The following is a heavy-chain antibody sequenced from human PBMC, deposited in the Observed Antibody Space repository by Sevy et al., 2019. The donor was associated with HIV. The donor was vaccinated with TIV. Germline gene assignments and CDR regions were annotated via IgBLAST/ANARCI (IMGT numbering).Heavy chain of an antibody. D-gene: IGHD1-1*01. CDR2: INPTGGST. J-gene: IGHJ4*02. CDR1: GYTFTSYS. V-gene: IGHV1-46*03. CDR3: ARDHSWNKGTYFDF. Sequence: ASVKVSCKASGYTFTSYSMHWVRQAPGQGLEWMGIINPTGGSTSYAQRFQGRVTMTRDTSTSTVYMELSSLRSEDTAVYYCARDHSWNKGTYFDFWGQGTLVTVSS.